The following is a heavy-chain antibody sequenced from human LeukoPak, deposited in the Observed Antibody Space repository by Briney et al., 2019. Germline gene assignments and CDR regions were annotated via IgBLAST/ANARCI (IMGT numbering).Heavy chain of an antibody. Sequence: PSETLSLTCTVSGGSISSYYWSWIRQPPGKGLEWIGYIYYSGSTNYNPSPKSRVAISVDTSKNQFSLKLSSVTAADTAVYYCARDSIVDAFDIWGQGTMVTVSS. CDR1: GGSISSYY. J-gene: IGHJ3*02. CDR3: ARDSIVDAFDI. V-gene: IGHV4-59*01. CDR2: IYYSGST. D-gene: IGHD1-26*01.